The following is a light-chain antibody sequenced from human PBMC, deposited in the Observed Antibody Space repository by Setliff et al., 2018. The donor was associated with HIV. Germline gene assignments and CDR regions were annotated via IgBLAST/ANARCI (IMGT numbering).Light chain of an antibody. CDR3: QAWDSSTYV. J-gene: IGLJ1*01. Sequence: SYELTQPPSVSVAPGKTARITCGGNNIGSKSVHWYQQKPGQAPVVVIYQDNKRPSGIPERFSGSNSGNTATLTISGTQAMDEADYFCQAWDSSTYVFGTGTKVTVL. CDR1: NIGSKS. CDR2: QDN. V-gene: IGLV3-21*01.